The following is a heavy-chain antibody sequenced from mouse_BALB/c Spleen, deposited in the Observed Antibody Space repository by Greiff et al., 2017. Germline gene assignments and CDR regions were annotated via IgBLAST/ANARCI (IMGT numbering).Heavy chain of an antibody. CDR2: INPNNGGT. J-gene: IGHJ4*01. Sequence: EVQLQQSGPELVKPGASVKIPCKASGYTFTDYNMDWVKQSHGKSLEWIGDINPNNGGTIYNQKFKGKATLTVDKSSSTAYMELRSLTSEDTAVYYCARYSSGYEAMDYWGQGTSVTVSS. V-gene: IGHV1-18*01. CDR1: GYTFTDYN. D-gene: IGHD3-1*01. CDR3: ARYSSGYEAMDY.